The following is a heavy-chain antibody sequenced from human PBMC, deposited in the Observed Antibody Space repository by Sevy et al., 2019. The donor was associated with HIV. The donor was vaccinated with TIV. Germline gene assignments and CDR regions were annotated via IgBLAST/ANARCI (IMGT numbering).Heavy chain of an antibody. CDR3: AGENAWGRGYS. CDR1: GGSITSLY. V-gene: IGHV4-59*08. CDR2: IYYNGHI. D-gene: IGHD1-26*01. J-gene: IGHJ4*02. Sequence: SETLSLTCTVSGGSITSLYWNWIRQPPGKGLEWIGNIYYNGHINYNPSLKSQVTLSLDTSKNQFSLRLSSGTAADTAMYYCAGENAWGRGYSWGQGTLVTVSS.